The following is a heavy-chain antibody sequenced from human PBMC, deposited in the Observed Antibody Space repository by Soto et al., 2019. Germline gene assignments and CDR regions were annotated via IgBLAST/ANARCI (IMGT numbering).Heavy chain of an antibody. D-gene: IGHD1-26*01. CDR2: FSSSSSDI. CDR1: GFIFSGYS. J-gene: IGHJ4*02. Sequence: GGSLRLSCAAPGFIFSGYSMNWVRQAPGKGLEWVASFSSSSSDINYADSVEGRFTLSRDNAKSSLYLQLNSLRAEETAVYYCARRAVFDYLGQGTLVTVSS. V-gene: IGHV3-21*01. CDR3: ARRAVFDY.